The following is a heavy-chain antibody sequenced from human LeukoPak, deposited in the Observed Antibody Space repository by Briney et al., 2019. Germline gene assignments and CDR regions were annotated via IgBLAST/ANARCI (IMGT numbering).Heavy chain of an antibody. J-gene: IGHJ3*02. Sequence: SETLSLTCTVSGGSISSGGYYWSWIRQHPGKGLEWIGYIYYSGSTYYNPSLKSRVTISVDTSKNQFSLKLSSVTAADTAVYYCARDCGSGGSCGEAFDIWGQGTMVIVSS. D-gene: IGHD2-15*01. V-gene: IGHV4-31*03. CDR3: ARDCGSGGSCGEAFDI. CDR2: IYYSGST. CDR1: GGSISSGGYY.